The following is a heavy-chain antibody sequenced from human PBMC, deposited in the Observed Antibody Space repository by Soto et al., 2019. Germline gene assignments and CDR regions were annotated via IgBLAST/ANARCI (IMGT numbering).Heavy chain of an antibody. J-gene: IGHJ4*02. CDR1: GFTLNNYG. V-gene: IGHV3-33*03. CDR3: VKESTPPFFDS. D-gene: IGHD2-15*01. CDR2: MWYDGLRQ. Sequence: LRLSCVGSGFTLNNYGVHWVRQAPGKGLEWVALMWYDGLRQTYLDSVRGRFTVSRDSSTNTIYLQMNSLRVEDTGNYFCVKESTPPFFDSWGQGTPVTVSA.